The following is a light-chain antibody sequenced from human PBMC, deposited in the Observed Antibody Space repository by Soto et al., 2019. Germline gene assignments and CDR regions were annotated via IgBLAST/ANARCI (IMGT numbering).Light chain of an antibody. V-gene: IGKV3-20*01. CDR1: RSVCSGF. Sequence: EIGLTQSPGTASYAPGNRATLSCRASRSVCSGFLAWYQQKPGKAPRLLIYGASSRANGIPDRFSGSGSVTGFSLTNSGLEFAELGVKYCKQHDVCRSTFGPGTKVDIK. CDR3: KQHDVCRST. CDR2: GAS. J-gene: IGKJ3*01.